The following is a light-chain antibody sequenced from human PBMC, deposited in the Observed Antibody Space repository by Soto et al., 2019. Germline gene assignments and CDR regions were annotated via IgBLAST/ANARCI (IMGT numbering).Light chain of an antibody. CDR2: GAS. Sequence: EIVLTQSPDTLYLSPGEGATLSCRASQRVNSSYLAWYQQKPGQAPRLLISGASDRATGVPARVSGSGYGTDFTLTINRLEPEDGAVYYCQQYVNSPVTFGQGTKLQIK. V-gene: IGKV3-20*01. CDR3: QQYVNSPVT. CDR1: QRVNSSY. J-gene: IGKJ2*01.